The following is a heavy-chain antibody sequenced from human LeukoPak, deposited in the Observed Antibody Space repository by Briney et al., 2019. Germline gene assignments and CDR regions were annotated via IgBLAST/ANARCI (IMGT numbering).Heavy chain of an antibody. J-gene: IGHJ4*02. CDR3: AKGMSAVTKIDY. CDR2: ISGSGGGT. V-gene: IGHV3-23*01. D-gene: IGHD4-17*01. CDR1: GLTFSSYA. Sequence: GGSLRLSCATSGLTFSSYAMSWVRQAPGKGLEWVSSISGSGGGTYYADSVKGRFTISRDNSKNTLYLQMNSLRAEDTAVYYCAKGMSAVTKIDYWGQGTLVTVSS.